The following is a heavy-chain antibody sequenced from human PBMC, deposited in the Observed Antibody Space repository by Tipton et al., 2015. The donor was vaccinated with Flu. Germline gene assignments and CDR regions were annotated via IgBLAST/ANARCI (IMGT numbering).Heavy chain of an antibody. D-gene: IGHD3-10*01. J-gene: IGHJ3*01. CDR2: RYVTGTT. V-gene: IGHV4-61*02. Sequence: TLSLTCTVSGGPMRRGSFFWTWVRRTAGKGLEWIGRRYVTGTTKYNPSLESRVTISADASKNQFSLELTSVTAADTAIYYCAKEVGGSGTEGGVGKGFFDLWGPGTKVTVST. CDR3: AKEVGGSGTEGGVGKGFFDL. CDR1: GGPMRRGSFF.